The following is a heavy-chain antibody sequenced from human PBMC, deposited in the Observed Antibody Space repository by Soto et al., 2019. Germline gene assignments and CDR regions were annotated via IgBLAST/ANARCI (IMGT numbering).Heavy chain of an antibody. CDR1: GFTLSGYA. CDR2: ISSNGVGT. V-gene: IGHV3-64*01. D-gene: IGHD5-18*01. J-gene: IGHJ6*02. Sequence: GGSLRLSCAASGFTLSGYAMDWVRQAPGKGLEYVSGISSNGVGTYYANSVQGRVTMTRDTSTSTVYMELSSLRSEDTAVYYCAYRGYSYGGYYYYGMDVWGQGTTVTVSS. CDR3: AYRGYSYGGYYYYGMDV.